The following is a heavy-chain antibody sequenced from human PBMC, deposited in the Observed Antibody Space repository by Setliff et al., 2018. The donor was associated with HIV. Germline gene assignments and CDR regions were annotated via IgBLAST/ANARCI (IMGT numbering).Heavy chain of an antibody. CDR3: ARQLSNSFDY. CDR2: ISPDNGNR. D-gene: IGHD1-1*01. J-gene: IGHJ4*02. CDR1: GYTFTDYF. V-gene: IGHV1-2*02. Sequence: ASVKVSCKSSGYTFTDYFMHWVRQAPGQGLEWMGWISPDNGNRRILRRLQGRVTMTRDTSINTAYMELSGLTSDDTAVYYCARQLSNSFDYWGQGTLVTVSS.